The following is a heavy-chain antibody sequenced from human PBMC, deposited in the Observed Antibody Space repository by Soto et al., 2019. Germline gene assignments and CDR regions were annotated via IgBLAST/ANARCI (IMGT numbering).Heavy chain of an antibody. D-gene: IGHD3-22*01. V-gene: IGHV3-72*01. CDR2: TRNKADGYTT. CDR3: TRDLRYDSRSYQMD. J-gene: IGHJ4*02. Sequence: PGGSLRLSCEASGFTSSDHYMDWVRQAPGKGLEWVARTRNKADGYTTEYVASVKGRFTISRVDSQNSVFLQMNSLQTEDTAVYFCTRDLRYDSRSYQMDWCRGTLVTVSS. CDR1: GFTSSDHY.